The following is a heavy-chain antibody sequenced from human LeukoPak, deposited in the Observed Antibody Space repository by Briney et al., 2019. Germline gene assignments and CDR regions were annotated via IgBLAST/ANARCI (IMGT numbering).Heavy chain of an antibody. CDR1: GGTFSSYA. V-gene: IGHV1-69*04. Sequence: ASVTVSCKASGGTFSSYAISWVRQAPGQGLEWVGRIIPILGMANYAQKFQGRVTITADKSTSTAYMELSSLRSEATAVYYCASAHYYDSSGLLDVWGQGTLVTVSS. J-gene: IGHJ4*02. CDR2: IIPILGMA. D-gene: IGHD3-22*01. CDR3: ASAHYYDSSGLLDV.